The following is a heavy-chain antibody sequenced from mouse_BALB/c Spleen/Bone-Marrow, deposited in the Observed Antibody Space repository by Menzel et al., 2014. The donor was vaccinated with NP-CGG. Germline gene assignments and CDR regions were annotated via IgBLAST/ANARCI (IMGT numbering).Heavy chain of an antibody. V-gene: IGHV14-3*02. CDR2: IDTVNGNT. CDR3: SICLLPYGLDF. CDR1: GFNIKDTY. Sequence: EVKLMESGADLVKPGVSVKLSCTASGFNIKDTYMHWVKQRPEQGLEWIGRIDTVNGNTKYDPKFQGKATIIADTSSNTAYLQLSSLTAEDTVVYFWSICLLPYGLDFWSQWTSVDVSS. J-gene: IGHJ4*01. D-gene: IGHD2-3*01.